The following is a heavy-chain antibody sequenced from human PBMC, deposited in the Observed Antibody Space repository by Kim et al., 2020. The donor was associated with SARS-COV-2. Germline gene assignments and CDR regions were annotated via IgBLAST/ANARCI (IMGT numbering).Heavy chain of an antibody. D-gene: IGHD6-6*01. V-gene: IGHV4-31*02. Sequence: LKSRVTISVDTSKNQFSLKLSSVTAADTAVYYCARGTPRRYSSSRDGMDVWGQGTTVTVSS. J-gene: IGHJ6*02. CDR3: ARGTPRRYSSSRDGMDV.